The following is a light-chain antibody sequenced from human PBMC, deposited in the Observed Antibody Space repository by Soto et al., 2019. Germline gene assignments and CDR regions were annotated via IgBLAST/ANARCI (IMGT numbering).Light chain of an antibody. Sequence: QSALTQPPSASGSPGQSVTISCTGTSSDVGGNNYVSWYQQHPDKAPKLMIYEFNMRPSGVPDRFSGSKSGNTASLTVSGLQAGDEADYYCSSSAGGNNFVVFGGGTKVTVL. CDR3: SSSAGGNNFVV. CDR1: SSDVGGNNY. V-gene: IGLV2-8*01. CDR2: EFN. J-gene: IGLJ2*01.